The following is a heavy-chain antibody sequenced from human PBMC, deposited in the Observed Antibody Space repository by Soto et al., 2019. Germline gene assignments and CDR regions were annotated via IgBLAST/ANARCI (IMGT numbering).Heavy chain of an antibody. Sequence: VQLVQSGPEVKKPGASVRISCKTSGYSFTSYGFNWVRQAPGQGLEWMGWISTYSGDTKYAEKFQGRVTLTTDTSTKTAYMELRSLISDDTAVFYCARVQSADYVGDAGYWGQGTRVSVSS. CDR1: GYSFTSYG. J-gene: IGHJ4*02. V-gene: IGHV1-18*01. CDR3: ARVQSADYVGDAGY. CDR2: ISTYSGDT. D-gene: IGHD4-17*01.